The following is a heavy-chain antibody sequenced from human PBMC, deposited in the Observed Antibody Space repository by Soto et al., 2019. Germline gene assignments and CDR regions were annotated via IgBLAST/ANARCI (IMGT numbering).Heavy chain of an antibody. Sequence: GGSLRLSCAASGFTFSSYWMHWVRQVPGKGLVWVSHIDSDGNSKTYADSVKGRFTISRDNAKNTVYLQMNSLRAEGTAVYYCVRDDVGVGIDYWGLGTLVTVSS. CDR1: GFTFSSYW. V-gene: IGHV3-74*03. D-gene: IGHD1-26*01. CDR2: IDSDGNSK. J-gene: IGHJ4*02. CDR3: VRDDVGVGIDY.